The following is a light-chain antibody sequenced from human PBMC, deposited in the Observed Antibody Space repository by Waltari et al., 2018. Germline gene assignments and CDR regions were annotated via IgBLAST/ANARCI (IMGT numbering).Light chain of an antibody. V-gene: IGLV7-43*01. CDR3: LLYCTRAWV. Sequence: QTVVTQEPSLTVSPGGTVTLTCPPSPGAFTGDNGPNWPQQKPGQAPRALIFSPTNKHSWTPARFSGSLLGGKAALTLSDVQPEDEAEYYCLLYCTRAWVFGGGTKLTVL. CDR1: PGAFTGDNG. CDR2: SPT. J-gene: IGLJ3*02.